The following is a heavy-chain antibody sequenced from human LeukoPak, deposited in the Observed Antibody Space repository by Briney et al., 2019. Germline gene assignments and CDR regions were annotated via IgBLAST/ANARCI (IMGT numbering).Heavy chain of an antibody. D-gene: IGHD4-17*01. CDR2: IKSNTDGGRT. CDR1: GFTLSNAW. J-gene: IGHJ6*03. Sequence: GGSLRLSCAASGFTLSNAWMSWVRQSPGKGLEWVGRIKSNTDGGRTDYAAPVKGRFTTSRDDSKNTLYLQMKSLKTEDTAVYYCTTAPVTTDYYYYYMDVWGKGTTVTVSS. CDR3: TTAPVTTDYYYYYMDV. V-gene: IGHV3-15*01.